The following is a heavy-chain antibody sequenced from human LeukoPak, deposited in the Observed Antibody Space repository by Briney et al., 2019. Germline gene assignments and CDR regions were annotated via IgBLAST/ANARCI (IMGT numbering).Heavy chain of an antibody. J-gene: IGHJ3*02. CDR2: ISNSATTI. CDR1: GFTFSSYA. CDR3: ASSVGLNAFDI. Sequence: PGGSLRLSCAASGFTFSSYAMSWVRQAPGKGLEWVSYISNSATTIYYADSVKGRFTISRDNAKNSLYLHMNSLRAEDTAVYYCASSVGLNAFDIWGQGTMVTVSS. D-gene: IGHD6-25*01. V-gene: IGHV3-48*03.